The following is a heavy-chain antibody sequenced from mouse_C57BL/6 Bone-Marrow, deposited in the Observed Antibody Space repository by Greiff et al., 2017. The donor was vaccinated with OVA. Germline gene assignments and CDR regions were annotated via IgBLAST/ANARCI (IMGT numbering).Heavy chain of an antibody. V-gene: IGHV2-9-1*01. CDR3: ARNKSYYYGSSTWYFDV. D-gene: IGHD1-1*01. CDR2: IWTGGGT. J-gene: IGHJ1*03. CDR1: GFSLTSYA. Sequence: VKLVESGPGLVAPSQSLSITCTVSGFSLTSYAISWVRQPPGKGLEWLGVIWTGGGTNYNSAPKSRLSISKDNSKSQVFLKMNSLQTDDTARYYCARNKSYYYGSSTWYFDVWGTGTTVTVSS.